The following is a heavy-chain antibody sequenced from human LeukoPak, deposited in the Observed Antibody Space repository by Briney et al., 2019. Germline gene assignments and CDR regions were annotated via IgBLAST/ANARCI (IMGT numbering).Heavy chain of an antibody. CDR2: IYYSGST. Sequence: KTSETLSLTCTVSGGSISSSSYYWGWIRQPPGKGLEWIGSIYYSGSTYYNPSLKSRVTISVDTSKNQFSLKLSSVTAADTAVYYCARGGSPNRAARQGRFDYWGQGTLVTVSS. J-gene: IGHJ4*02. V-gene: IGHV4-39*01. D-gene: IGHD6-6*01. CDR1: GGSISSSSYY. CDR3: ARGGSPNRAARQGRFDY.